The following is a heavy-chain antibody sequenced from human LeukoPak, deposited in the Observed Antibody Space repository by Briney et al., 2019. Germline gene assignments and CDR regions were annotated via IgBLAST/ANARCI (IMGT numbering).Heavy chain of an antibody. D-gene: IGHD2/OR15-2a*01. V-gene: IGHV3-11*01. Sequence: NPGGSLRLSCAASGFTFSDYYMTWIRQAPGKGVEWVSYMSDNGNSIYYADSVKGRFTISRDNAKNSLYLQMNSLRADDTAVYFCARVPQFYSPLDYWGQGTLVTVSS. J-gene: IGHJ4*02. CDR2: MSDNGNSI. CDR3: ARVPQFYSPLDY. CDR1: GFTFSDYY.